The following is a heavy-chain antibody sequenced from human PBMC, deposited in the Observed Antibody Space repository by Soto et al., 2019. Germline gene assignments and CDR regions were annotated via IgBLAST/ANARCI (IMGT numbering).Heavy chain of an antibody. J-gene: IGHJ5*02. CDR2: IIPIFGTA. Sequence: QVQLVQSGAEVKKPGSSVKVSCKASGGTFSSYAISWVRQAPGQGLEWMGGIIPIFGTANYAQKFQGRVTITADKSTSTAYMELSSLRSEDTALYYCARDRILPYCGGDCYSSWFDPWGQGTLVTVSS. CDR3: ARDRILPYCGGDCYSSWFDP. CDR1: GGTFSSYA. V-gene: IGHV1-69*06. D-gene: IGHD2-21*02.